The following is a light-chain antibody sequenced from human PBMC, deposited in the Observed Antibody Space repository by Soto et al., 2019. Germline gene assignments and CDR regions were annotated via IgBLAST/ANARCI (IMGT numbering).Light chain of an antibody. J-gene: IGKJ3*01. Sequence: DIQMTQSPSTLSASVGDRVTITCRASQFMSVWLAWYQQKPGTAPKLLIYKASSLESGVPTRFSGSGSGTEFTLTISSLQPDDSATYYRQQYNSFPLTFGPGTRWIS. CDR2: KAS. V-gene: IGKV1-5*03. CDR1: QFMSVW. CDR3: QQYNSFPLT.